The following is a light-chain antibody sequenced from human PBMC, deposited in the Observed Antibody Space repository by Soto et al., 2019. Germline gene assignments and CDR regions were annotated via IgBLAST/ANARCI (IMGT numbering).Light chain of an antibody. CDR1: QSRLDRSNSKNY. CDR2: WAS. V-gene: IGKV4-1*01. J-gene: IGKJ4*01. CDR3: QQYYSTPLT. Sequence: DVVLTQSPGSLAVSLGERATIRCKSSQSRLDRSNSKNYVAWYQRKSGQPPKLLIFWASARESGVPDRFSGGGSGTDFTLTINGLQAEDVATYYCQQYYSTPLTFGGGTKVELK.